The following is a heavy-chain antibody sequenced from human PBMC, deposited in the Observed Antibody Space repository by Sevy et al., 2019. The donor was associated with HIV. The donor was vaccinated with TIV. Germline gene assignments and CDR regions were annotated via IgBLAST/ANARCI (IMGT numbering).Heavy chain of an antibody. CDR3: VKGMDSAGKYVNFDS. Sequence: GGSLRLSCAAAGFNFNNYAMTWVRQAPGKGLEWVSSISWNGENMGYADFVKGRFTISRDNAKKSLYLQMNGLRVEDTALFYCVKGMDSAGKYVNFDSWGQGTLVTVSS. D-gene: IGHD3-22*01. CDR2: ISWNGENM. V-gene: IGHV3-9*01. J-gene: IGHJ4*02. CDR1: GFNFNNYA.